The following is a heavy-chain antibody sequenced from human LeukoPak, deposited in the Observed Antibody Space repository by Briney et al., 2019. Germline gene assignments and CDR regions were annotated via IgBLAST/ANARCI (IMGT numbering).Heavy chain of an antibody. CDR3: AKDVDESVAGNNWFDP. J-gene: IGHJ5*02. D-gene: IGHD6-19*01. CDR1: GFTFDDFA. Sequence: PGGSLRLPCAASGFTFDDFAMHRVRQAPGKGVEWVSGINCNSDTRAYADSVKGRFTIFRDNAKNFVYLQMSSLRAEDTAFYYCAKDVDESVAGNNWFDPWGQGTLVTVSS. V-gene: IGHV3-9*01. CDR2: INCNSDTR.